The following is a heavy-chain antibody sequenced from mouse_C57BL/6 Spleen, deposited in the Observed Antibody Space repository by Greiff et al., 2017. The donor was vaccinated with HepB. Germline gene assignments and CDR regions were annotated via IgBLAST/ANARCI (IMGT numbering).Heavy chain of an antibody. CDR1: GFTFSSYG. J-gene: IGHJ2*01. CDR3: ARHGDYGYDY. CDR2: ISSGGSYT. Sequence: VQLKQSGGDLVKPGGSLKLSCAASGFTFSSYGMSWVRQTPDKRLEWVATISSGGSYTYYPDSVKGRFTISRDNAKNTLYLQMSSLKSEDTAMYYCARHGDYGYDYWGQGTTLTVSS. D-gene: IGHD2-2*01. V-gene: IGHV5-6*01.